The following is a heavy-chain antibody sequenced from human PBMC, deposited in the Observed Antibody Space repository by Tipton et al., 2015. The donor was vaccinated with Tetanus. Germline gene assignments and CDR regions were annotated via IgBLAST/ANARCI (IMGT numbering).Heavy chain of an antibody. D-gene: IGHD3-10*01. Sequence: GLVKPSQTLSLTCTVSGASIRSGGFFWNWVRQHPGKGLEWIGYIYYSGDTYINPSLKSRVTMSVDTSKNQFSLNVSSVTAADTAVYYCARARGGGRVVRLNWFDPWGQGTLVTASS. J-gene: IGHJ5*02. CDR3: ARARGGGRVVRLNWFDP. CDR2: IYYSGDT. CDR1: GASIRSGGFF. V-gene: IGHV4-31*03.